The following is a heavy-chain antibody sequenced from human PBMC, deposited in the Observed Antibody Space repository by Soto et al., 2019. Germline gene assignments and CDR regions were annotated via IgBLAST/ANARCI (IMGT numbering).Heavy chain of an antibody. V-gene: IGHV1-8*01. CDR2: MNPNSGNT. J-gene: IGHJ3*02. Sequence: ASVKVSCKASGYTFTSYDINWVRQATGQGLEWMGWMNPNSGNTGYAQEFQGRVTMTRNTSISTAYMELSSLRSEDTAVYYCASSREGDYDAFDIWGQGTMVTVSS. CDR3: ASSREGDYDAFDI. CDR1: GYTFTSYD. D-gene: IGHD4-17*01.